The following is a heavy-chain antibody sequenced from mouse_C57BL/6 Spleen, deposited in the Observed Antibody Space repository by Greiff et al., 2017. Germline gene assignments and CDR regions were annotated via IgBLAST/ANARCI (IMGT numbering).Heavy chain of an antibody. CDR3: TPYGSWYFDV. CDR2: IRNKANNHAT. CDR1: GFTFSDAW. D-gene: IGHD1-1*01. Sequence: EVKVEESGGGLVQPGGSMKLSCAASGFTFSDAWMDWVRQSPEKGLEWVAEIRNKANNHATYYAESVKGRFNISRDDSKSSVYLQMNRLRAEDTGSYYCTPYGSWYFDVWGTGTTVTVSS. J-gene: IGHJ1*03. V-gene: IGHV6-6*01.